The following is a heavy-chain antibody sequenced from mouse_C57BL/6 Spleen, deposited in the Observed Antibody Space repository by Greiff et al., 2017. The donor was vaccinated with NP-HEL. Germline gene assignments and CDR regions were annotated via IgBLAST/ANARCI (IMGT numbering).Heavy chain of an antibody. CDR1: GYTFTSYW. V-gene: IGHV1-74*01. J-gene: IGHJ1*03. CDR3: AMAPPTTVVATYDWYFDV. Sequence: QVQLQQPGAELVKPGASVKVSCKASGYTFTSYWMHWVKQRPGQGLEWIGRIHPSDSDTNYNQKFKGKATLTVDKSSSTAYMQLSSLTSEDSAVYYCAMAPPTTVVATYDWYFDVWGTGTTVTVSS. CDR2: IHPSDSDT. D-gene: IGHD1-1*01.